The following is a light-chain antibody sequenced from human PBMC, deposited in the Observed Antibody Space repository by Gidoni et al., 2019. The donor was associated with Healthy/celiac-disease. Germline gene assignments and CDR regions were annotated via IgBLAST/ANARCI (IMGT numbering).Light chain of an antibody. CDR3: QQYGSSPGWT. V-gene: IGKV3-20*01. J-gene: IGKJ1*01. Sequence: EIVLTQSPGTLSLSPGERATHSCRASQRVSSSYLAWYQQKPGQAPRLLIYGASSRATGIPDRFSGSGSGTDFTLTISRLEPEDFAVYYCQQYGSSPGWTFGQGTKVEIK. CDR2: GAS. CDR1: QRVSSSY.